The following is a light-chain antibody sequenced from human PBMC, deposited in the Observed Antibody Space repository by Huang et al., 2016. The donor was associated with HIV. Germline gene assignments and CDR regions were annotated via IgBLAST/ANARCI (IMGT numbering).Light chain of an antibody. CDR1: QSISNN. J-gene: IGKJ2*01. CDR2: GAS. V-gene: IGKV3-15*01. Sequence: EILLPQSPATLSVSPGERVTLSCRASQSISNNLAWFQQKPGQAPRLLIYGASTRATASPARFCGSASGTEFTLTISSLQSEDFAVYYCQQYHNWPPYTFGQGTKLEI. CDR3: QQYHNWPPYT.